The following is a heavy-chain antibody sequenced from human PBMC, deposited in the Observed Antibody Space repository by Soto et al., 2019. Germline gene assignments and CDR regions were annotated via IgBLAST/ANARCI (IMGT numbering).Heavy chain of an antibody. CDR1: GRSISSVNYY. Sequence: SETLSLTCTVSGRSISSVNYYWSWIRQPPGKGLEWIGYIYYSGSTYYNPSLRSRVTISVDTSKNQFSLKLSSVTAADTAVYYCARYGSGECNRGSCYSPFDYWGQGTLVTLSS. J-gene: IGHJ4*02. CDR2: IYYSGST. V-gene: IGHV4-30-4*01. CDR3: ARYGSGECNRGSCYSPFDY. D-gene: IGHD2-15*01.